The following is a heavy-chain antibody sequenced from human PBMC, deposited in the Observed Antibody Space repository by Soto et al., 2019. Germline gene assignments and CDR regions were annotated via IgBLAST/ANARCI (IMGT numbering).Heavy chain of an antibody. CDR1: GGTFSSYT. D-gene: IGHD1-26*01. CDR2: IIPILGIA. J-gene: IGHJ5*02. CDR3: AREIGSIVGATTAWFDP. Sequence: GASVKVSCKASGGTFSSYTISWVRQAPGQGLEWMGRIIPILGIANYAQKFQGRVTITADKSTSTAYMELSSLRSEDTAVYYCAREIGSIVGATTAWFDPWGQGTLVTVS. V-gene: IGHV1-69*04.